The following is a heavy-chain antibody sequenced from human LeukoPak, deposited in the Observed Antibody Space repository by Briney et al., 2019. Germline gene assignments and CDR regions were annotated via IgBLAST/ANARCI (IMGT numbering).Heavy chain of an antibody. CDR2: ISSSGSSI. CDR1: GFTFSSYE. V-gene: IGHV3-48*03. Sequence: GGSLRLSCVASGFTFSSYEMNWVRQAPGKGLEGVSYISSSGSSIYYADSVEGRFTISRDNAKNSLYLQMNSLRVDDTAVYYCARRDYVILTGYDYWGQGTLVTVSS. J-gene: IGHJ4*02. D-gene: IGHD3-9*01. CDR3: ARRDYVILTGYDY.